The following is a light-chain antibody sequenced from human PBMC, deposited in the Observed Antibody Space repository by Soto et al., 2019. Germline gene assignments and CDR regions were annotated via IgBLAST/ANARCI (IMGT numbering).Light chain of an antibody. Sequence: QSVLTQPPSASGTPGQRVTISCSGSSSNVGGNPVNWYQQLPGTAPKLLIQHNNQRPSGVPDQFSGSKSGTSASLAISGLRSADEADYYCAAWDDSLSGPVFGGGTKLTVL. J-gene: IGLJ3*02. V-gene: IGLV1-47*02. CDR1: SSNVGGNP. CDR3: AAWDDSLSGPV. CDR2: HNN.